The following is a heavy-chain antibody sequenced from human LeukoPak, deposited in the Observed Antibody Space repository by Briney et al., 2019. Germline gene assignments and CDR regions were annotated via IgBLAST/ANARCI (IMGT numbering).Heavy chain of an antibody. J-gene: IGHJ4*02. D-gene: IGHD6-19*01. CDR2: ISDDGSNK. CDR1: GFTFSSYA. V-gene: IGHV3-30-3*01. Sequence: PGGSLRLSCAASGFTFSSYAMHWVRQAPGKGLEWVAVISDDGSNKYYADSVKGRFTISRDNSKNTLYLQMNSLRAEDTAVYYCARSGSGWPYFNYWGQGTLVTVSS. CDR3: ARSGSGWPYFNY.